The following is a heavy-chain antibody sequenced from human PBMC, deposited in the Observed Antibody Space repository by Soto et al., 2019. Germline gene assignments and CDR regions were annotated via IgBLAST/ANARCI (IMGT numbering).Heavy chain of an antibody. CDR2: ISSSSSTI. V-gene: IGHV3-48*01. CDR1: GFTFSSYS. D-gene: IGHD4-17*01. CDR3: ASRGTTVTTVGAFDI. Sequence: EVQLVESGGGLVQPGGSLRLSCAASGFTFSSYSMNWVRQAPGKGLERVSYISSSSSTIYYADSVKGRFTISRDNAKNSLYLQMNSLRAEDTAVYYCASRGTTVTTVGAFDIWGQGTMVTVSS. J-gene: IGHJ3*02.